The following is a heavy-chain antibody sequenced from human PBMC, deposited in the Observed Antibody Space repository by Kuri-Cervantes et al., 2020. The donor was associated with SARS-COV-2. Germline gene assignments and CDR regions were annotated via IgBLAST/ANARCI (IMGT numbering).Heavy chain of an antibody. CDR3: ARDRGSLYYLGY. V-gene: IGHV1-69*06. Sequence: SVKVSCKASGGTFSSYAISWVRQAPGQGLEWMGGIIPIFGTANYAQKFQGRVTMTEDTSTDTAYMELSSLRSEDTAVYYCARDRGSLYYLGYWGQGTLVTVSS. CDR2: IIPIFGTA. CDR1: GGTFSSYA. J-gene: IGHJ4*02. D-gene: IGHD3-16*01.